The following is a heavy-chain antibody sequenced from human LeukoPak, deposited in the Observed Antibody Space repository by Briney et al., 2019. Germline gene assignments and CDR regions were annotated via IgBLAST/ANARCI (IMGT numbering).Heavy chain of an antibody. Sequence: GGSLRLSCAASGFTSNSYWMSWVRQAPGKGLEWVSGISGSGDNTYYADSVKGRFTISRDNSKNTLYVQVNSLGTEDTAAYYCAKGSYYDSSGSFYFDYWGQGTLVTVSS. D-gene: IGHD3-22*01. CDR3: AKGSYYDSSGSFYFDY. J-gene: IGHJ4*02. CDR2: ISGSGDNT. CDR1: GFTSNSYW. V-gene: IGHV3-23*01.